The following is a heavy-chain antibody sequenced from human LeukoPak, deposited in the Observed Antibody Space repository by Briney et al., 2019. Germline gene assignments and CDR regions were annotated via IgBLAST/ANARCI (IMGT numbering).Heavy chain of an antibody. J-gene: IGHJ5*02. V-gene: IGHV3-9*01. CDR1: GFTFDEYA. CDR3: AKDIMRYSSSWWEFDP. CDR2: ISWNSINI. Sequence: GGSLRLSCAASGFTFDEYAVHWVRQVPGKGLEWVSGISWNSINIGYVDSVKGRFTISRDNAKNSLDLEMNSLRAEDTALYYCAKDIMRYSSSWWEFDPWGQGTRVTVSS. D-gene: IGHD6-13*01.